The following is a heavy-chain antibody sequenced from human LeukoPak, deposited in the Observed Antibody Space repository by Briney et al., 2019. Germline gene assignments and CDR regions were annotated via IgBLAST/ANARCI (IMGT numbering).Heavy chain of an antibody. J-gene: IGHJ4*02. V-gene: IGHV3-23*01. CDR3: ANLIASAGTPIDY. D-gene: IGHD6-13*01. Sequence: PGGSLRLSCGASGFIFSNYEINWVRQAPGKGLEWISYISGSGGSTYYADSVEGRFTISRDNSKDTLFLQMNSLRAEDTAVYYCANLIASAGTPIDYWGQGTLVTVSS. CDR1: GFIFSNYE. CDR2: ISGSGGST.